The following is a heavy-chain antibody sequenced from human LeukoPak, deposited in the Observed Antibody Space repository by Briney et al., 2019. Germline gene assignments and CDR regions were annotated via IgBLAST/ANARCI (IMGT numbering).Heavy chain of an antibody. Sequence: GGSLRLSCAASGFTFSSYWMSWVRQAPGKGLEWVANIKQDGSEKYYVDSVKGRFTISRDNAKNSLYLQMNSLRAEDTAVYYCARAYRVGYDSSGYSFDYWGQGTLVTVSS. V-gene: IGHV3-7*01. D-gene: IGHD3-22*01. CDR3: ARAYRVGYDSSGYSFDY. J-gene: IGHJ4*02. CDR2: IKQDGSEK. CDR1: GFTFSSYW.